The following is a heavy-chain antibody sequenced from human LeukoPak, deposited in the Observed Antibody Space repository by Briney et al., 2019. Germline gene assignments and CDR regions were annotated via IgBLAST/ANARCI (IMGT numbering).Heavy chain of an antibody. CDR2: IDSSGGYM. Sequence: GGSLRLSCEASGFTFNTYSMNWARQAPGKGLEWVSSIDSSGGYMFYADSVKGRFTISRDNAKNSLYLQMNSLRAEDTAVYYCAIIGSYWAFMGYFDLWGRGTLVTVSS. D-gene: IGHD1-26*01. CDR1: GFTFNTYS. J-gene: IGHJ2*01. V-gene: IGHV3-21*01. CDR3: AIIGSYWAFMGYFDL.